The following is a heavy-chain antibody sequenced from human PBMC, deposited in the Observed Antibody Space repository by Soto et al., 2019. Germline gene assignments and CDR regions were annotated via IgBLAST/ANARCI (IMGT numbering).Heavy chain of an antibody. CDR3: ARDLPGTYCIDS. V-gene: IGHV3-48*01. J-gene: IGHJ4*02. Sequence: EVQLVESGGGLVQSGVSLRLSCAASGFSFSSYCMNWVRQAPGKGLEWISYISTSNSAIYYADSVKGRFTISRDDAKSSLYLQMDSVGAEDTAVYYCARDLPGTYCIDSWGQGALVTVSS. CDR1: GFSFSSYC. CDR2: ISTSNSAI. D-gene: IGHD1-26*01.